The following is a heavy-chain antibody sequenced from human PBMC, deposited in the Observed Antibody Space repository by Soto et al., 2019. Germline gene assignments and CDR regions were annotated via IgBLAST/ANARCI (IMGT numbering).Heavy chain of an antibody. CDR1: GGSISTSSYY. D-gene: IGHD6-13*01. Sequence: QLQLQESGPGLVKPSETLSLTCTVSGGSISTSSYYWGWIRQPPGKGLEWIGSIYYSGSTYYNPSLKSRVTISADTSNNQFSLKLSSVTAADTAVYYCARLIAAAGGNRAYWGQGTLVTVSS. J-gene: IGHJ4*02. V-gene: IGHV4-39*01. CDR3: ARLIAAAGGNRAY. CDR2: IYYSGST.